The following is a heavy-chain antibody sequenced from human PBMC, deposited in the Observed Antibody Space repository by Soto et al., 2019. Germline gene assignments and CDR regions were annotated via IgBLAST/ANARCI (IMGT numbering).Heavy chain of an antibody. CDR2: ISYDGSNK. CDR3: ARASYGSLPFFDY. D-gene: IGHD3-10*01. J-gene: IGHJ4*02. V-gene: IGHV3-30-3*01. Sequence: GSLRLSCAASGFTFSSYAMHWVRQAPGKGLEWVAVISYDGSNKYYADSVKGRFTISRDNSKNTLYLQMNSLRAEDTAVYYCARASYGSLPFFDYWSQGTLVTVSS. CDR1: GFTFSSYA.